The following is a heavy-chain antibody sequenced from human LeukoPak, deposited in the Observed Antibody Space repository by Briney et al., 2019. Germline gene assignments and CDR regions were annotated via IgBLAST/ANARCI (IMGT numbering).Heavy chain of an antibody. D-gene: IGHD6-13*01. CDR1: GGTFSSYA. Sequence: SVKVSCKASGGTFSSYAISWVRQAPGQGLEWMGGIIPIFGTANYARKFQGRVTITADKSTSTAYMELSSLRSEDTAVYYCARANLTEIAAAGQYYFDYWGQGTLVTVSS. J-gene: IGHJ4*02. V-gene: IGHV1-69*06. CDR3: ARANLTEIAAAGQYYFDY. CDR2: IIPIFGTA.